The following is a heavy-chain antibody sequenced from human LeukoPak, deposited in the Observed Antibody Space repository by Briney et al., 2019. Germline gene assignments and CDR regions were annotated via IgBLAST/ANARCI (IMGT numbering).Heavy chain of an antibody. Sequence: PGGSLRLSCAASGFIFSSYAMDWVRQAPGKGLEWVSGISGSGGRTHYADSVKGRFTILRDNSKNTQYLQMNSLRAEDTAVYYCAKEDGPQTWLVEGSFDYWSQGTLVTVSS. CDR1: GFIFSSYA. D-gene: IGHD6-19*01. CDR3: AKEDGPQTWLVEGSFDY. CDR2: ISGSGGRT. V-gene: IGHV3-23*01. J-gene: IGHJ4*02.